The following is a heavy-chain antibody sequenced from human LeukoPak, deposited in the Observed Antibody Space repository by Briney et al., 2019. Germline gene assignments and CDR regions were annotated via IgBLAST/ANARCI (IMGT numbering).Heavy chain of an antibody. D-gene: IGHD3-22*01. CDR2: IKSKTDGGTT. J-gene: IGHJ4*02. V-gene: IGHV3-15*01. CDR3: TTESDSSGYYLYYFDY. CDR1: GFTFSNAW. Sequence: GGSLRLSCAASGFTFSNAWMSWVRQAPGKGLEWVGRIKSKTDGGTTDYAAPVKGRFTISRDDSKNTLYLQMNSLKTEDTAVYYCTTESDSSGYYLYYFDYWGQGTLVTVSS.